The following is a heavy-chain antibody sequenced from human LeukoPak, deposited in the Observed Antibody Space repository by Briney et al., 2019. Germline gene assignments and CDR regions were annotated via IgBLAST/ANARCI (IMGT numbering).Heavy chain of an antibody. CDR1: GGTFSSYA. CDR3: ARSPPVTYYDILTDSHFDY. D-gene: IGHD3-9*01. CDR2: IIPIFGTA. Sequence: SVKVSCKASGGTFSSYAISWVRQAPGQGLEWMGGIIPIFGTANYAQKFQGRVTITADESTSTAYMELSSLRSEDTAVYYCARSPPVTYYDILTDSHFDYWGQGTLVTVSS. V-gene: IGHV1-69*13. J-gene: IGHJ4*02.